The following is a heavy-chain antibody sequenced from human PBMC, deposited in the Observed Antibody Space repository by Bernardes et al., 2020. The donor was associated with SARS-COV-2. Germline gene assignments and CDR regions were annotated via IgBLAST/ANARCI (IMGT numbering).Heavy chain of an antibody. Sequence: SETLSLTCTVSGGSISSYYWSWIRQPAGKGLEWIGRIYTSGSTNYNPSLKSRVTMSVDTSKNQFSLKLSSVTAADTAVYYCAREVKVVVPAAIYMDVWGKGTTVTVSS. CDR3: AREVKVVVPAAIYMDV. J-gene: IGHJ6*03. CDR2: IYTSGST. CDR1: GGSISSYY. V-gene: IGHV4-4*07. D-gene: IGHD2-2*01.